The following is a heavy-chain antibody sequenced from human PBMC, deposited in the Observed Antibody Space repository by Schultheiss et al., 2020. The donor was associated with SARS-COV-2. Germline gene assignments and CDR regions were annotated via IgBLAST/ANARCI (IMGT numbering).Heavy chain of an antibody. CDR1: GFSLSTSGMC. D-gene: IGHD5-18*01. CDR2: IDWDDDK. Sequence: SGPTLVKPTQTLTLTCTFSGFSLSTSGMCVSWIRQPPGKALEWLALIDWDDDKFYRTSLKTRLTISKDTSKNRVVLTVTNMDPVDTGTYYCARVRKQHPIMNTAHYYYGMDFWCNGTTVTVSS. V-gene: IGHV2-70*01. J-gene: IGHJ6*04. CDR3: ARVRKQHPIMNTAHYYYGMDF.